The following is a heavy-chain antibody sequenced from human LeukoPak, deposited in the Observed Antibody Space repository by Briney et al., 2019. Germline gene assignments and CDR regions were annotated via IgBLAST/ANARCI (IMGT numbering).Heavy chain of an antibody. D-gene: IGHD3-22*01. CDR3: ARGTYYDSSGYYYGFYYFDY. Sequence: SQTLSLTCAISGDSVSSNNAAWNWIRQSPSRGLEWLGRTYYRSKWYNDYAVSVKSRITFNPDTSKNQFSLQLNSVAPEDTAVYYCARGTYYDSSGYYYGFYYFDYWGQGTPVTVSS. CDR1: GDSVSSNNAA. J-gene: IGHJ4*02. CDR2: TYYRSKWYN. V-gene: IGHV6-1*01.